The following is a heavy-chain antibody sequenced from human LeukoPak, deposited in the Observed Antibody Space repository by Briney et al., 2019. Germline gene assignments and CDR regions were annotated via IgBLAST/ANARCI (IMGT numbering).Heavy chain of an antibody. V-gene: IGHV3-7*05. CDR2: IKKAGSAK. D-gene: IGHD6-13*01. Sequence: GGSLRLSCTASTLTLNNYWMSWVRQAPGKGLEWVAYIKKAGSAKYHADSVKGRFTISRDNAKNSLYLPMSSLRAEDTAVYYCASRAGYTGSWSAFDYWGQGTLVTVSS. CDR1: TLTLNNYW. J-gene: IGHJ4*02. CDR3: ASRAGYTGSWSAFDY.